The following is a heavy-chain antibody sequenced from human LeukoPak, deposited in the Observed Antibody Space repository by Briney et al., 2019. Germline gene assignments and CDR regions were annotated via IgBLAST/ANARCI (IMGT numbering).Heavy chain of an antibody. CDR3: ARAPASSWYVGYFDY. CDR2: IYYSGST. V-gene: IGHV4-59*01. D-gene: IGHD6-13*01. Sequence: SETLSLTCTVSGGSISSYYWSWIRQPPGKGLEWIGYIYYSGSTNYNPSLKSRVTISVDMSKNQFSLKLSSVTAADTAVYYCARAPASSWYVGYFDYWGQGTLVTVSS. CDR1: GGSISSYY. J-gene: IGHJ4*02.